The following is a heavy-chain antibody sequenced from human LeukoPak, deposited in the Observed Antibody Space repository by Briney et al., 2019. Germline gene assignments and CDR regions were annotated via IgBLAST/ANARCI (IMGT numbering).Heavy chain of an antibody. CDR1: GGSISSYY. Sequence: PSETLSLTCTVSGGSISSYYWSWIRQPPGKGLEWIGYIYYSGSTNYNPSLKSRVTISVDTSKNQFSLKLSSVTAADTAVYYCARLERGYSYGYSDYWGQGTLVTVSS. V-gene: IGHV4-59*08. CDR3: ARLERGYSYGYSDY. J-gene: IGHJ4*02. D-gene: IGHD5-18*01. CDR2: IYYSGST.